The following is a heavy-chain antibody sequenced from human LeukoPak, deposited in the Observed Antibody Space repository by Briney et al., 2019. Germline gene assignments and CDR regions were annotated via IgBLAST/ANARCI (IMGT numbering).Heavy chain of an antibody. CDR2: ISSSSSYI. Sequence: AGGSLRLSCAASGFTFSSYSMNWLRQAPGKGLEWVSSISSSSSYIYYADSVKGRFTISRDNAKNSLYLQMNSLRAEDTAVYYCAREVGATPFDYWGRGTLVTVSS. V-gene: IGHV3-21*01. CDR3: AREVGATPFDY. D-gene: IGHD1-26*01. CDR1: GFTFSSYS. J-gene: IGHJ4*02.